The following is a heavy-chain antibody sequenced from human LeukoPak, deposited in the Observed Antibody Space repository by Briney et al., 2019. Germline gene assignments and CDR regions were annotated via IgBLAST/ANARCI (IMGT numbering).Heavy chain of an antibody. D-gene: IGHD6-19*01. CDR2: IYYSGST. J-gene: IGHJ3*02. CDR1: GGSISSGDYY. V-gene: IGHV4-30-4*01. Sequence: PSETLSLTCTVSGGSISSGDYYWSWIRQPPGKGLEWIGYIYYSGSTYYNPSLKSRVTISVDTSKNQFSLKLSSVTAADTAVYYCDRSIAVAGPVAYDAFDIWGQGTMVTVSS. CDR3: DRSIAVAGPVAYDAFDI.